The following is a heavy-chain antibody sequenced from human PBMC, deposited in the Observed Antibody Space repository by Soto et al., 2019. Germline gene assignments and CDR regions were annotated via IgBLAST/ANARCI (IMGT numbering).Heavy chain of an antibody. CDR1: GYSFTSYW. CDR2: IYPGDSDT. V-gene: IGHV5-51*01. J-gene: IGHJ6*02. CDR3: ARFNYGDYVFYYYGMDV. Sequence: LGESLKISCKGSGYSFTSYWIGWVRQMPGKGLEWMGIIYPGDSDTRYSPSFQGQVTISADKSISTAYLQWSSLKASDTAMYYCARFNYGDYVFYYYGMDVWGQGTTVTVSS. D-gene: IGHD4-17*01.